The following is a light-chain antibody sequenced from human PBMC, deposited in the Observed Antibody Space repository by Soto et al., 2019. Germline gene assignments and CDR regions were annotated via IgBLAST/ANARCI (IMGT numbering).Light chain of an antibody. CDR2: EAS. V-gene: IGKV1-9*01. J-gene: IGKJ4*01. CDR1: QGIGSD. Sequence: IQLTQFPSSLSASVGDRVTITCRASQGIGSDLAWYQQKPGKAPKLLIFEASTLHGGVPSRFSGSGSGTDFTLTISSLQPEDFATYYCQQLNSYPLTFGGGTKVDIK. CDR3: QQLNSYPLT.